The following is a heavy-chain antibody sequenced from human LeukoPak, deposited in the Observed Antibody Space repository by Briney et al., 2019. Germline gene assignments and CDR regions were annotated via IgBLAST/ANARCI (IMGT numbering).Heavy chain of an antibody. V-gene: IGHV4-59*01. Sequence: SETLSLTCTVSGGSISSYYWSWIRQPPGKGLEWIGYIYYSGSTHYNPSLKSRVTISVDTSKNQFSLKLSSVTAADTAVYYCARYVWGSYPTFEDYWGQGTLVTVSS. CDR2: IYYSGST. CDR1: GGSISSYY. D-gene: IGHD3-16*02. CDR3: ARYVWGSYPTFEDY. J-gene: IGHJ4*02.